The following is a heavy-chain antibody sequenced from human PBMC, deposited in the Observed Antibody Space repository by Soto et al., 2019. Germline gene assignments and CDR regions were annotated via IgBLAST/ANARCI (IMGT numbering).Heavy chain of an antibody. D-gene: IGHD6-25*01. CDR1: GYTFTGYY. Sequence: ASVKVSCKAYGYTFTGYYMHWVRQAPGQGLEWMGWINPNSGGTNYAQKFQGWVTMTRDTSISTAYMELSRLRSDDTAVYYGARGSGWPAATYYMDVGGKGTPVTVSS. CDR3: ARGSGWPAATYYMDV. J-gene: IGHJ6*03. V-gene: IGHV1-2*04. CDR2: INPNSGGT.